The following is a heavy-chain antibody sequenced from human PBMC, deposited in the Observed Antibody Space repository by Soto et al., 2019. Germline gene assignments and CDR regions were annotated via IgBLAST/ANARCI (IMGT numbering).Heavy chain of an antibody. CDR1: GFIFSSYG. Sequence: QMQLVESGGGVVQPGRSLRLSCAASGFIFSSYGMHWVRQAPGKGLEWVAVTWFDGSNEDYRDSVKGRFTVSRDNSKNTLYLQMNGLSDEDTAMYYCARDLSSGQDGFDIWGQGTMAIVSS. CDR2: TWFDGSNE. CDR3: ARDLSSGQDGFDI. J-gene: IGHJ3*02. D-gene: IGHD6-19*01. V-gene: IGHV3-33*01.